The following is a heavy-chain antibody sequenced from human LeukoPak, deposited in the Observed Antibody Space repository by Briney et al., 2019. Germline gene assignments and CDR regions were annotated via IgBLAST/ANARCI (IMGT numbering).Heavy chain of an antibody. CDR1: GGSISSGGYS. D-gene: IGHD3-22*01. CDR3: ARVRTNYYDSSGYQNWFDP. V-gene: IGHV4-30-2*01. J-gene: IGHJ5*02. Sequence: PSQTLSLTCAVSGGSISSGGYSWRWIRQPPGKGLEWIGYIYHSGSTYYNPSLKSRVTISVDRSKNQFSLKLSSVTAADTAVYYCARVRTNYYDSSGYQNWFDPWGQGTLVTVSS. CDR2: IYHSGST.